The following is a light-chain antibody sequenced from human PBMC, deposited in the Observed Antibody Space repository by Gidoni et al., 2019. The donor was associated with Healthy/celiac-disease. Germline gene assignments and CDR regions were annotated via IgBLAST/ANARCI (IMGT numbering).Light chain of an antibody. Sequence: DIQMTQSPPTLSAFVGDRVTITCRASQSISSWLAWYQQKPGKAPKLRISKASTLESGVPSRFSGSGAGTEFALTISSLQPDDFATYYCKQYSSYSWTFGQGTKVEIK. V-gene: IGKV1-5*03. CDR1: QSISSW. J-gene: IGKJ1*01. CDR2: KAS. CDR3: KQYSSYSWT.